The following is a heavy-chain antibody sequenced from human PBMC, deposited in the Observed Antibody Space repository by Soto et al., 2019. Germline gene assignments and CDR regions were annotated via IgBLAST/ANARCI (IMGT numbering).Heavy chain of an antibody. Sequence: GGSLRLSCAASGFTFSSYGMHWVRQAPGKGLEWVAVISYDGSNKYYADSVKGRFTISRDNSKNTLYLQMNSLRAEDTAVYYCAKDRGIARDFWSGYYSGFDYWGQGTLVTVSS. D-gene: IGHD3-3*01. J-gene: IGHJ4*02. CDR2: ISYDGSNK. CDR1: GFTFSSYG. CDR3: AKDRGIARDFWSGYYSGFDY. V-gene: IGHV3-30*18.